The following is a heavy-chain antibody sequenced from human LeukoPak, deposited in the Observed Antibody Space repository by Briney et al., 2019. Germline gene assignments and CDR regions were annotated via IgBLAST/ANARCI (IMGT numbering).Heavy chain of an antibody. J-gene: IGHJ6*02. CDR3: ARVLRYRAQYGMDV. CDR1: GFTFSSYS. V-gene: IGHV3-48*01. CDR2: ISSSSSTI. D-gene: IGHD3-16*02. Sequence: GGSLRLSCAASGFTFSSYSMNWVRQAPGKGLEWVSYISSSSSTIYYADSVKGRFTISRDNAKNSLYLQMNSLRAEDTAVYYCARVLRYRAQYGMDVWGQGTTVTVSS.